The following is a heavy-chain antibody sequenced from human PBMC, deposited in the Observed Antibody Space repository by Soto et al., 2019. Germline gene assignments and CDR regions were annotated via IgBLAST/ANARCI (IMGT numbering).Heavy chain of an antibody. CDR3: ARARGGLTLDYYYGMDV. CDR2: ISAYNGNT. CDR1: GYTFTSYG. V-gene: IGHV1-18*01. J-gene: IGHJ6*02. Sequence: ASVKVSCKASGYTFTSYGISWVRQAPGQGLEWMGWISAYNGNTNYAQKLQGRVTMTTDTSTSTAYMELRSLRTDDTAVYYCARARGGLTLDYYYGMDVWGQGTTVTVSS. D-gene: IGHD2-8*01.